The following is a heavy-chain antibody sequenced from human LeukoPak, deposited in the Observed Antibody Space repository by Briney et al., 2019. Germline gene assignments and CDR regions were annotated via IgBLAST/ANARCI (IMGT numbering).Heavy chain of an antibody. Sequence: GASVKVSCKASGYTFTRYAMHWVRQDPGQRLEWMGWINAGNGNTKYSQKFQGRVTITRDTSASTAYMELRSLRSEDAAVYYCARGIFATPHWGQGTLVTVSS. J-gene: IGHJ4*02. CDR3: ARGIFATPH. CDR2: INAGNGNT. CDR1: GYTFTRYA. V-gene: IGHV1-3*01. D-gene: IGHD3-3*01.